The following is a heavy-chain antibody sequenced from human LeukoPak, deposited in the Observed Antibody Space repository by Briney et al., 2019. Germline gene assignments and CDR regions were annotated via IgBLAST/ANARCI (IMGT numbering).Heavy chain of an antibody. D-gene: IGHD3-10*01. Sequence: PSETLSLTCTVSGGSISSYSWSWIRQPAGKGLEWIGRIYTSGSTNYNPSLKSRVTMSVDTSKNQFSLKLSSVTAADTAVYYCAGTYYYGSNWFDPWGQGTLVTVSS. J-gene: IGHJ5*02. CDR1: GGSISSYS. CDR2: IYTSGST. V-gene: IGHV4-4*07. CDR3: AGTYYYGSNWFDP.